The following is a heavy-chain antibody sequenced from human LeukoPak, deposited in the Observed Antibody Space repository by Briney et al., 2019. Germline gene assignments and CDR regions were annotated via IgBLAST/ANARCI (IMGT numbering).Heavy chain of an antibody. CDR2: INSGGSGT. V-gene: IGHV3-74*01. D-gene: IGHD7-27*01. CDR1: GFNFASNW. CDR3: GSLGPLTEY. J-gene: IGHJ4*02. Sequence: GGSLRLSCAASGFNFASNWMHWVRQTPGKGLVWVSRINSGGSGTSYADSVEGRFTISRDNAKNILYLQMNSLRAEDTAVYCAGSLGPLTEYWGQGTLATVSS.